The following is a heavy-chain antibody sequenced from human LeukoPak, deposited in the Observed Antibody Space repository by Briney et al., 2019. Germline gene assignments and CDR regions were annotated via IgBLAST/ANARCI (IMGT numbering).Heavy chain of an antibody. Sequence: ASVKVSCKASGYTFTSYDINWVRQATGQGLEWMGWMNPNSGNTGYAQKFQGRVTMTRNTSISTAYMELSSLRSEDTAVYYCARVSAFGGVIVLARDAFDIWGQGTMVTVSS. CDR1: GYTFTSYD. D-gene: IGHD3-16*02. CDR3: ARVSAFGGVIVLARDAFDI. CDR2: MNPNSGNT. V-gene: IGHV1-8*01. J-gene: IGHJ3*02.